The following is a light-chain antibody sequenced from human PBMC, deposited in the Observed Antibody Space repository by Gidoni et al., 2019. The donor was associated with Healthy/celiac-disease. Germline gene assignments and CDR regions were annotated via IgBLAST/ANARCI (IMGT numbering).Light chain of an antibody. CDR1: SSDVGGYNY. J-gene: IGLJ2*01. CDR3: SSYTSSSIVV. Sequence: QSALTQPASVSGSPGTSITISCTGTSSDVGGYNYVSWYQQHPGKAPKLMIYDVSNRPSGVSNRFSGSKSGNTASLTISGLQAEDEADYYCSSYTSSSIVVFGGGTKLTVL. V-gene: IGLV2-14*03. CDR2: DVS.